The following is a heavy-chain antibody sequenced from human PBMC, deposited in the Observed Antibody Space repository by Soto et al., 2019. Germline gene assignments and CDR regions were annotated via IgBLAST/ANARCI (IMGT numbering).Heavy chain of an antibody. J-gene: IGHJ5*02. V-gene: IGHV3-11*06. CDR2: ISSASDYS. CDR1: GFSFGDYY. CDR3: ARHDYSNEHWFDT. D-gene: IGHD4-4*01. Sequence: GGSLRLSCTASGFSFGDYYMSWIRQAPGKGLEWISYISSASDYSTYAGSVKGRFTISRGNAKNSLYLQLSNVRPDDTALYFCARHDYSNEHWFDTWGLGTPVTVSS.